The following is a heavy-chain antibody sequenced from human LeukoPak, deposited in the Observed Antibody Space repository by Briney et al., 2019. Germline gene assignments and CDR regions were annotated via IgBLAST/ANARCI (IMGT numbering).Heavy chain of an antibody. CDR1: GFTFSSYG. Sequence: GGSLRLSCAASGFTFSSYGMHWVRQAPGKGLEWVAVIWYDGSNKHYADSVKGRFTISRDNSKNTLYLQMNSLRAEDTAVYYCATGSILLWFGELIYWGQGTLVTVSS. D-gene: IGHD3-10*01. CDR2: IWYDGSNK. CDR3: ATGSILLWFGELIY. J-gene: IGHJ4*02. V-gene: IGHV3-33*01.